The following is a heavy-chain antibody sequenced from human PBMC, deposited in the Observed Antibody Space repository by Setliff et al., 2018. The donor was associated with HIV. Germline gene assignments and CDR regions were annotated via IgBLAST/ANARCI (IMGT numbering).Heavy chain of an antibody. V-gene: IGHV1-46*01. CDR3: ARLGSGWSDSYYYAMDI. CDR2: INPGGGST. Sequence: ASVKVSCKASGYTFTSYYMHWVRQAPGQGLEWMGIINPGGGSTNYAQKFQGRVTMTRDTSTSTVYMELSSLRSDDTAMYFCARLGSGWSDSYYYAMDIWGQGTTVTVSS. D-gene: IGHD6-19*01. CDR1: GYTFTSYY. J-gene: IGHJ6*02.